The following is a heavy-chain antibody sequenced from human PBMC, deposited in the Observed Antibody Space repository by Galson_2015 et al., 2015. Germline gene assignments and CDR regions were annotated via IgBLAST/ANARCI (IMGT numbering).Heavy chain of an antibody. CDR1: GFTSAKAW. D-gene: IGHD2-15*01. CDR3: MLDAAPLVGHYYGLGV. CDR2: IKSKPDGGTT. J-gene: IGHJ6*02. V-gene: IGHV3-15*01. Sequence: SLRLSCAASGFTSAKAWMTWVRQVSGEGLEWVGRIKSKPDGGTTDYAAPVKGRFTISRDDSKKTLYLQMNSLKTEDTDLYYCMLDAAPLVGHYYGLGVWGLGPSVPVSS.